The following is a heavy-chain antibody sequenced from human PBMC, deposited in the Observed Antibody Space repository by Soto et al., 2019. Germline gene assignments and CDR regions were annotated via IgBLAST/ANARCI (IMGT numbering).Heavy chain of an antibody. D-gene: IGHD2-2*01. CDR2: IKQDGSEK. J-gene: IGHJ4*02. V-gene: IGHV3-7*01. CDR3: ARAPGEVPAASDY. CDR1: GFTFSSYW. Sequence: GGSLRLSCAASGFTFSSYWMSWVRQAPGKGLEWVANIKQDGSEKYYVDSVKGRFTISRDNAKNSLYLQMNSLRAEDTAVYYCARAPGEVPAASDYWGQGTLVTVSS.